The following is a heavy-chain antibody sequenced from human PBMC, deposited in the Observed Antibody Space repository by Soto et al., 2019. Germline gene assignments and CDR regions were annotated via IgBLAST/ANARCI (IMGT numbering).Heavy chain of an antibody. V-gene: IGHV3-23*01. D-gene: IGHD6-19*01. J-gene: IGHJ4*02. CDR1: DLTGSKND. CDR3: AKVSSSLAVAGPFDY. CDR2: ISGSGGST. Sequence: GGSLRLACGFSDLTGSKNDRIWVRPAPGKGLEWVSAISGSGGSTYYADSVKGRFTISRDNSKNTLYLQMNSLRAEDTAVYYCAKVSSSLAVAGPFDYWGQGTMGTVAS.